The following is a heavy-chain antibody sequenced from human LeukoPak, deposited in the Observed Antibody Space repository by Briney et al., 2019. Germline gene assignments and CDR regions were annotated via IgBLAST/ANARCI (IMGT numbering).Heavy chain of an antibody. CDR2: INPSGGST. Sequence: GASVKVSCKASGGTFSSYAIIWVRQAPGQGLEWMGIINPSGGSTSYAQKFQGRVTMTRDTSTSTVYMELSSLRSEDTAVYYCARDWPWLVPTMGYGMDVWGQGTTVTVSS. D-gene: IGHD6-19*01. J-gene: IGHJ6*02. CDR3: ARDWPWLVPTMGYGMDV. V-gene: IGHV1-46*01. CDR1: GGTFSSYA.